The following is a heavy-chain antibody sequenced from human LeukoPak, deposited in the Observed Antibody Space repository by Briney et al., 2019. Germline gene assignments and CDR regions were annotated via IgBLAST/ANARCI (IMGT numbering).Heavy chain of an antibody. CDR3: AKVPPQRCPGDTCYPIFEY. Sequence: SETLSLTCTVSGDSISSSYWSWIRHSPGKGLEWIGYIRYTGNTNYNPSFRSRVTISLDTSKNQFFLNLNSVTTADTAIYYCAKVPPQRCPGDTCYPIFEYCGQGTLVTVSS. J-gene: IGHJ4*02. CDR2: IRYTGNT. D-gene: IGHD2-15*01. V-gene: IGHV4-59*01. CDR1: GDSISSSY.